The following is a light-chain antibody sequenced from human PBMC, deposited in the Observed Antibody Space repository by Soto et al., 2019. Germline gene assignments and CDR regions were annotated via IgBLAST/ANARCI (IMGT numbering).Light chain of an antibody. V-gene: IGKV1-5*01. Sequence: DIQMTQSPSTLSASVGGRVTITCRASQSVGTWVAWYRQKPGKAPKLLIFGASNLESGVPSRFSGSGSGTEFTLTIATLQPDDFATYFCQHYHRNMWSFGPGTKVDI. CDR2: GAS. J-gene: IGKJ1*01. CDR3: QHYHRNMWS. CDR1: QSVGTW.